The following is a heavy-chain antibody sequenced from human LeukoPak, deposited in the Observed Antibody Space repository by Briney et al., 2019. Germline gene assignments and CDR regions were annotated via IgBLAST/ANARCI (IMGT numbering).Heavy chain of an antibody. J-gene: IGHJ4*02. D-gene: IGHD6-13*01. CDR1: GFTVSSNH. CDR3: ARVYSSSWYLGY. Sequence: GGSLRLSCAASGFTVSSNHMSWVRQAPGKGLEWVSVIYSGGSTYYADSVKGRFTISRDNSKNTLYLQMNSLRAEDTAVYYCARVYSSSWYLGYWGQGTLVTVSS. V-gene: IGHV3-53*01. CDR2: IYSGGST.